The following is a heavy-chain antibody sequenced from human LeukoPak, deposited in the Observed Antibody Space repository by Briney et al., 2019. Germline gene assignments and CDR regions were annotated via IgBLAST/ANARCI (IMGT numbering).Heavy chain of an antibody. J-gene: IGHJ4*02. Sequence: GGSLRLSCAASGSTFSSYAMHWVRQAPGKGLEWVAVMSYDGSNKYYADSVKGRFTISRDNSKNTLYLQMNSLRAEDTAVYYCAKEVYVYSSWANFDYWGQGTLVTVSS. CDR3: AKEVYVYSSWANFDY. V-gene: IGHV3-30-3*01. CDR2: MSYDGSNK. CDR1: GSTFSSYA. D-gene: IGHD6-13*01.